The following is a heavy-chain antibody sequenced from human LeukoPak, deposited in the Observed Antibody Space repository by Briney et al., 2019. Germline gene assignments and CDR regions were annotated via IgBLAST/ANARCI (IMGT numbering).Heavy chain of an antibody. V-gene: IGHV3-21*04. J-gene: IGHJ3*02. CDR2: ISSSSSYI. CDR3: ARGYTNYGYVFDI. Sequence: GGSLRLSCAASGFNVDDYGMNWVRQGPGKGLEWVSSISSSSSYIHYADSVKGRFTISRDNARNSLYLQMNNLRVEDTAVYYCARGYTNYGYVFDIWGQGTMVTVSS. D-gene: IGHD4-11*01. CDR1: GFNVDDYG.